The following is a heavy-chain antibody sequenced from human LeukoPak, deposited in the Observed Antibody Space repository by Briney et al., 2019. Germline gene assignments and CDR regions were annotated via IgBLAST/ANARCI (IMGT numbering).Heavy chain of an antibody. CDR1: GYTFTSYG. CDR2: ISAYNGNT. V-gene: IGHV1-18*01. CDR3: ARDAKILTGYYQNYYGMDV. Sequence: GASVKVSCKASGYTFTSYGINWVRQAPGQGLEWMGWISAYNGNTKYAQKFQGTVTMTTDTSTTTAYMELRSLRYDDTAVYYCARDAKILTGYYQNYYGMDVWGQGTTVTVSS. J-gene: IGHJ6*02. D-gene: IGHD3-9*01.